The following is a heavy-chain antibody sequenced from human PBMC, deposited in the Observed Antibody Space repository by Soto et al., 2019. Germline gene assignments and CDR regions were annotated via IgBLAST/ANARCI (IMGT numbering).Heavy chain of an antibody. V-gene: IGHV1-69*19. CDR2: VSPPFRTS. J-gene: IGHJ6*02. D-gene: IGHD3-10*01. CDR3: VRVLYYGSGSYSPYGMDV. Sequence: QVQLVQSGAEVKKPGSSVKVSCKTSGVSFNNNGIGWVRQAPGHGLEWMGGVSPPFRTSNYARKFQGRMSFTADASTGTVKMELISLSSEDTAQFYCVRVLYYGSGSYSPYGMDVWGQGTTVTVSS. CDR1: GVSFNNNG.